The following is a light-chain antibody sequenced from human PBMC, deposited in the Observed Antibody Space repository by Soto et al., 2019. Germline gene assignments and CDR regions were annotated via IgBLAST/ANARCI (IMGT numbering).Light chain of an antibody. J-gene: IGLJ1*01. V-gene: IGLV2-23*01. CDR2: EGS. CDR3: CSYAGSSTYV. CDR1: SSDVGSYNL. Sequence: QSVLTQPASVSGSPGQSITISCTGTSSDVGSYNLVSWYQQHPGKAPKLMIYEGSKRPSGVSNRFSGSKSGNKASLTISGLHAEDEDEYYCCSYAGSSTYVFGTGTKLTVL.